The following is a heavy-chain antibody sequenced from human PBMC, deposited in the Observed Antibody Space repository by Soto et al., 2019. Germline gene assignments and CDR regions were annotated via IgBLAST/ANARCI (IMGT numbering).Heavy chain of an antibody. J-gene: IGHJ6*03. D-gene: IGHD6-13*01. V-gene: IGHV1-8*01. CDR2: MNPNSGNT. CDR1: GYTFTSYD. CDR3: ARGRRAAAEINYYYYYMDV. Sequence: QVQLVQSGAEVKKPGASVKVSCKASGYTFTSYDINWVRQATGQGLEWMGWMNPNSGNTGYAQKFQGRVTMTRNTSISTAYMELSSLRSEDTAVYYCARGRRAAAEINYYYYYMDVWGKGTTVTVSS.